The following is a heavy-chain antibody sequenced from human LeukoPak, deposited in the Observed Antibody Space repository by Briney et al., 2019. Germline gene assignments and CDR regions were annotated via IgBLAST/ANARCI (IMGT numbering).Heavy chain of an antibody. CDR3: ASGRTAYFWYFDL. Sequence: SETLSLTCTVSDGSISTFYWSWLRQSPGKGLEWIGYFYYSGSTNYNPSLKNRVTISADTSKNQFSLKLNSVTAADTAVYYCASGRTAYFWYFDLWGRGTLVTVSS. V-gene: IGHV4-59*13. J-gene: IGHJ2*01. D-gene: IGHD1-1*01. CDR2: FYYSGST. CDR1: DGSISTFY.